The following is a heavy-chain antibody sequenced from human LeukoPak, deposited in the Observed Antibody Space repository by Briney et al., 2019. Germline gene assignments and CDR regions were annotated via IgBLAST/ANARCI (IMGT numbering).Heavy chain of an antibody. V-gene: IGHV3-7*01. D-gene: IGHD1-14*01. Sequence: GGSLRLSCAASGFTFSSYSMNWVRQAPGKGLEWVANIKEDGSEKYYVDSVKGRFTISRDNAKNTVSLQMNSLKAEDTAVYYCGTVFDHWGPGILVTVSS. J-gene: IGHJ4*02. CDR1: GFTFSSYS. CDR3: GTVFDH. CDR2: IKEDGSEK.